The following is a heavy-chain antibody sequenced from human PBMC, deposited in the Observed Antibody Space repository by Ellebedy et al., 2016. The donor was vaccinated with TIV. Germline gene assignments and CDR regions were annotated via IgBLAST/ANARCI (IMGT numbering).Heavy chain of an antibody. J-gene: IGHJ4*02. Sequence: GESLKISCAASGFTFSSYAMHWVRQAPGKGLEWVAVISYDGSNKYYADSVKGRFTISRDNSKNTLYLQMNSLRAEDTAVYYCARGHTPEFDYWGQGTLVTVSS. V-gene: IGHV3-30-3*01. CDR1: GFTFSSYA. CDR2: ISYDGSNK. CDR3: ARGHTPEFDY.